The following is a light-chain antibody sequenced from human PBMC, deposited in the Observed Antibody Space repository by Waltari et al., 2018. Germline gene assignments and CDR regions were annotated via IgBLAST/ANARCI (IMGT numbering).Light chain of an antibody. V-gene: IGLV3-21*03. CDR2: DDS. Sequence: SYVLTQPPSVSVALGKTARITCGGNNIGSKSVHWYQQKPGQAPVLVVYDDSARPSGIPERFSGSNSGNTATLTISRVEAGDEADYYCQVWDSSSDLYVFGTGTKVTVL. CDR1: NIGSKS. J-gene: IGLJ1*01. CDR3: QVWDSSSDLYV.